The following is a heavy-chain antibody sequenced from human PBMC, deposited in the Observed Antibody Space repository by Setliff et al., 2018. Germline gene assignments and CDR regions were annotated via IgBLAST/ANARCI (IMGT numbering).Heavy chain of an antibody. CDR3: ARDPGHRSGTWSLDY. V-gene: IGHV4-39*07. Sequence: SETLSLTCTVSGASISSTYNYWGWIRQPPGKGLGWIGSISFGGNTYYNPSLKSRVTIALDTSKNKFSLKLNSVTAADTAVYSCARDPGHRSGTWSLDYWGQGTLVTVS. CDR2: ISFGGNT. J-gene: IGHJ4*02. CDR1: GASISSTYNY.